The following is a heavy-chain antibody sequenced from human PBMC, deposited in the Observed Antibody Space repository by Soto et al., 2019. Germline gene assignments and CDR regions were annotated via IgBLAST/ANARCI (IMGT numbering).Heavy chain of an antibody. D-gene: IGHD3-9*01. CDR1: GFTPTTTP. J-gene: IGHJ4*02. CDR2: ISGTASRT. V-gene: IGHV3-23*01. Sequence: PGGSLRLSCAGSGFTPTTTPLSWVRQAPGKWLEWLTSISGTASRTYYVDSVKGRFFISRDNSKNTVTLQMNNLTVDDTAVYYFATSFRYFDNWGQGXRVTVYS. CDR3: ATSFRYFDN.